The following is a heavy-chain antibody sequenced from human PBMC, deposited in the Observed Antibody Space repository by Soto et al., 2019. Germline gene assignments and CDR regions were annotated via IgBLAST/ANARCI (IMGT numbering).Heavy chain of an antibody. Sequence: EVQLLESGAGLVQPGESLRLSCAASGFTFGTSAMSWVRQAPGTGLEWVSTFSGSGSRTYSADSVKGRFTVSRDNPKNTLYLDMNSLRVEDTAIYYCARGGAGHSPFDYWGQGILVTVSS. J-gene: IGHJ4*02. CDR2: FSGSGSRT. CDR1: GFTFGTSA. CDR3: ARGGAGHSPFDY. D-gene: IGHD6-19*01. V-gene: IGHV3-23*01.